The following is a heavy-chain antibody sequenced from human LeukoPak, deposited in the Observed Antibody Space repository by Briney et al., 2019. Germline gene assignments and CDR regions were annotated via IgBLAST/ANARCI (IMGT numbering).Heavy chain of an antibody. J-gene: IGHJ4*02. V-gene: IGHV1-8*01. CDR3: ARGSSCRTSCYRDFDS. CDR1: GYTFTSYD. Sequence: ASVKVSCKASGYTFTSYDINWVRQATGQGLEWMGWMNPNSGNAGYAQKFQGRVTMTRNTSISTAYMELSSLRSEDTAVYYCARGSSCRTSCYRDFDSWGQGTLVTVSS. D-gene: IGHD2-2*02. CDR2: MNPNSGNA.